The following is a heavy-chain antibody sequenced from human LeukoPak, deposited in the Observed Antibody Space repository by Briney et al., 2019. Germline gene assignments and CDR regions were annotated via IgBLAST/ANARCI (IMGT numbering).Heavy chain of an antibody. V-gene: IGHV3-74*01. J-gene: IGHJ2*01. D-gene: IGHD1-14*01. CDR2: INSDGSST. CDR3: ARGRKDWYVDL. CDR1: GFTFSSYW. Sequence: GGSLRLSCAASGFTFSSYWMHWVRQAPGKGLVWVSRINSDGSSTSNADSVKGRFTISRDNAKNTLYLQMNSLRAEDTAVHYCARGRKDWYVDLWGRGTLVTVSS.